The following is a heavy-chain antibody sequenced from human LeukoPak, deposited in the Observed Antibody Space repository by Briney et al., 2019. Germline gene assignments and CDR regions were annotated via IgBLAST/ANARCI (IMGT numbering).Heavy chain of an antibody. J-gene: IGHJ6*03. Sequence: KASETLSLTCAVYGGSFSGYYWSWIRQPPGKGLEWIGEIYHSGSTYYNPSLKSRVTISVDKSKNQFSLKLSSVTAADTAVYYCARDPGYSYGYHYMDVWGKGTTVTVSS. CDR2: IYHSGST. V-gene: IGHV4-34*01. CDR3: ARDPGYSYGYHYMDV. D-gene: IGHD5-18*01. CDR1: GGSFSGYY.